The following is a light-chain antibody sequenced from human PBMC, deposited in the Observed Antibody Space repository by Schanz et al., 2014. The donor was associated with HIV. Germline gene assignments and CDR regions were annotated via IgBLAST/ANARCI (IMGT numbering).Light chain of an antibody. J-gene: IGLJ3*02. CDR1: SSNIGAGYD. Sequence: QSVLTQPPSVSGAPGQRVTISCTGSSSNIGAGYDVNWYQQLPGTAPKLLIYGNNNRPSGVPDRFSGSKSGTSASLAITGLQTEDEAEYYCSTWDDSLKGWVFGGGTKLTVL. V-gene: IGLV1-40*01. CDR2: GNN. CDR3: STWDDSLKGWV.